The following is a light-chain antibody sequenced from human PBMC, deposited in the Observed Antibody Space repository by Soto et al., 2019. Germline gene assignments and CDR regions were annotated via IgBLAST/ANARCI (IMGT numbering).Light chain of an antibody. CDR2: GAS. V-gene: IGKV3-11*01. Sequence: IVLTQSPATLSLSRRGRATLSCRASQSVSSYLAWYQQKPGQAPRLLIYGASSRATGIPDRFSGSGSGTDFTLTIDNLEPEDFAVYYCQQRSNWPPITFGQGTRLEIK. CDR1: QSVSSY. CDR3: QQRSNWPPIT. J-gene: IGKJ5*01.